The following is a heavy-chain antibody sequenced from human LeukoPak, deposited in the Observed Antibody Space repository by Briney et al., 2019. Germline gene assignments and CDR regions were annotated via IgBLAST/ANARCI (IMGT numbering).Heavy chain of an antibody. V-gene: IGHV1-3*01. CDR2: INAGNGNT. Sequence: ASVKVSCKASGYTFTSYAMHWVRQAPGQRLEWMGWINAGNGNTKYLQKFQGRVTITRDTSASTAYMELSSLRSEDTAVYYCARLTYYYDSSGYRPLYWYFDLWGRGTLVTVSS. J-gene: IGHJ2*01. CDR3: ARLTYYYDSSGYRPLYWYFDL. CDR1: GYTFTSYA. D-gene: IGHD3-22*01.